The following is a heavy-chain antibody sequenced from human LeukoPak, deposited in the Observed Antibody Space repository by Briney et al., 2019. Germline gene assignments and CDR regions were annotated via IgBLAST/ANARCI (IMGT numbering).Heavy chain of an antibody. CDR2: IYSGGST. CDR1: GFTVSSNY. V-gene: IGHV3-66*01. Sequence: GGSLRLSCAASGFTVSSNYMSWVRQAPGKGLEWVSVIYSGGSTYYADSVKGRFTISRDNSKNTLYLQMNSLRAEDTAVYYCARDRPYDSSGYYYLWGQGTLVTVSS. J-gene: IGHJ4*02. CDR3: ARDRPYDSSGYYYL. D-gene: IGHD3-22*01.